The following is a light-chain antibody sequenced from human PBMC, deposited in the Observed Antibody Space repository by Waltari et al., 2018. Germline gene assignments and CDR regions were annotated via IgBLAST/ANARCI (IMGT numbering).Light chain of an antibody. CDR3: QQYNSYLST. J-gene: IGKJ1*01. CDR1: QSISSW. V-gene: IGKV1-5*01. CDR2: DAS. Sequence: DIQMTQSPSTLSASVGDRVTITCRASQSISSWLAWYQQKPGKAPKLLIYDASSLESGVPSRFSGSGSGTKFTLTISSLQPDDFATYYCQQYNSYLSTFGQGTKVEIK.